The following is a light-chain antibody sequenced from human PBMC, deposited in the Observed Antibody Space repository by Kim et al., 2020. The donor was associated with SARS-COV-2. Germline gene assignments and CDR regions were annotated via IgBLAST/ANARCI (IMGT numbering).Light chain of an antibody. Sequence: QSALTQPASVSGSPGHSITISCTGSSSDVGGYNYVSWYQQHPGKAPKLMIYDVSNRPSGVSNRFSGSKSGNTASLTISGLQAEDEADYYCSSYTSSSDWVFGGGTKLTVL. CDR1: SSDVGGYNY. CDR2: DVS. V-gene: IGLV2-14*03. J-gene: IGLJ3*02. CDR3: SSYTSSSDWV.